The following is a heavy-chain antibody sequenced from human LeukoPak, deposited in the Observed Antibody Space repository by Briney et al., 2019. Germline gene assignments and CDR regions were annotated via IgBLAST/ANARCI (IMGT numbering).Heavy chain of an antibody. D-gene: IGHD1-1*01. CDR3: ATGSDSATSARQLTFYYYGMDV. J-gene: IGHJ6*02. CDR1: RFTFSKAW. Sequence: PGGSLRLSCAASRFTFSKAWMSWVRQAPGKGLEWVGHIESKTDGGTTDYAAPVKGRFTIARDDSKNTVYLQMNSLKTEDTAVYHCATGSDSATSARQLTFYYYGMDVWGPGTTVTVSS. CDR2: IESKTDGGTT. V-gene: IGHV3-15*04.